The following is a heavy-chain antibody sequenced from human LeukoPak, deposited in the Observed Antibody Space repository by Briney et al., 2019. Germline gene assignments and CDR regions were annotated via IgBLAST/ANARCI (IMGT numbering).Heavy chain of an antibody. V-gene: IGHV4-30-2*01. Sequence: NPSQTLSLTCTVSGGSISSGGYYWSWIRQPPGKGLEWIGYIYHSGSTYYNPSLKSRATISVDTSKNQFPLKLTSVTAADTAVYYCARHLEATTGTTNYFDYWGQGNLVTVSS. CDR2: IYHSGST. J-gene: IGHJ4*02. CDR3: ARHLEATTGTTNYFDY. CDR1: GGSISSGGYY. D-gene: IGHD1-1*01.